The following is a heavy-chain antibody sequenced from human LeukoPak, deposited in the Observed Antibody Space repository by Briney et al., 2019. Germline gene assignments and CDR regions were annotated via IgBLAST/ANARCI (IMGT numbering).Heavy chain of an antibody. CDR1: GGTFSSYA. Sequence: SVKVSCKASGGTFSSYAISWVRQAPGQGLEWMGGIIPFFGTANYAQKFQGRVTITADESTSTAYMELSSLRSEDTAVYYCAMAGYSSGWYDYSFDYWGQGTLVTVSS. J-gene: IGHJ4*02. D-gene: IGHD6-19*01. CDR2: IIPFFGTA. CDR3: AMAGYSSGWYDYSFDY. V-gene: IGHV1-69*01.